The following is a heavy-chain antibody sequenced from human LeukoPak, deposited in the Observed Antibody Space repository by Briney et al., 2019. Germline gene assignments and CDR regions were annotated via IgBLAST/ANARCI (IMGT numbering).Heavy chain of an antibody. CDR1: GFTFNRYA. CDR3: AKGAATGLVDWFDP. D-gene: IGHD3/OR15-3a*01. J-gene: IGHJ5*02. Sequence: GGSLRLSCEASGFTFNRYAMMWVRQPPGKGLEWISTIIGSGSGAFYADSVTGRFTISRDNSENTMFLQMDNVRADDTALYYCAKGAATGLVDWFDPWGQGTLVSVS. CDR2: IIGSGSGA. V-gene: IGHV3-23*01.